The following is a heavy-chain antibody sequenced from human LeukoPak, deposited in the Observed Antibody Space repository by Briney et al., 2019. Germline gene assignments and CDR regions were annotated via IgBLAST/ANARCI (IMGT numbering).Heavy chain of an antibody. CDR2: ISGSGGTT. Sequence: PGGSLRLSCAASGFTFSSYVMSWVRQAPGKGLEWVSGISGSGGTTYYADSVKGRFTISRDNSKNTLYLEMNSLRAEDTAVYYCVRDLYYRFDFWGQGTLVTVSS. D-gene: IGHD3-22*01. CDR1: GFTFSSYV. J-gene: IGHJ4*02. CDR3: VRDLYYRFDF. V-gene: IGHV3-23*01.